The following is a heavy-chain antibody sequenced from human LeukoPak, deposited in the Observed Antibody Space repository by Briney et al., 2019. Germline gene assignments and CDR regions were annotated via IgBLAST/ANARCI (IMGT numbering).Heavy chain of an antibody. J-gene: IGHJ5*02. D-gene: IGHD2-15*01. CDR3: AREQGYCSGGTCYGFDP. CDR1: GGSISSYY. CDR2: IYSSGST. V-gene: IGHV4-59*01. Sequence: PSETLSLTCTVSGGSISSYYWSWIRQPPGKGLEWIGYIYSSGSTNYNPSLKSRLTISVDASKNQFSLKLTSVTAADTAVYYCAREQGYCSGGTCYGFDPWGQGTLVTVSS.